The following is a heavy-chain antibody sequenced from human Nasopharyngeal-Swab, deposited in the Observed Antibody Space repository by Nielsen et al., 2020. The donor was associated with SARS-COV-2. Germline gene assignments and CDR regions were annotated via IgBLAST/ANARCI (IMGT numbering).Heavy chain of an antibody. CDR2: INSDGSST. Sequence: GESLKISCAASGFTSSSYWMHWVRQAPGKGLVWVSRINSDGSSTTYADSVKGRFTISRDNTKNTLYLQMNSLRAEDTALYYCARGGSSAYTWFDPWGQGTLVTVSS. V-gene: IGHV3-74*01. CDR1: GFTSSSYW. CDR3: ARGGSSAYTWFDP. D-gene: IGHD6-6*01. J-gene: IGHJ5*02.